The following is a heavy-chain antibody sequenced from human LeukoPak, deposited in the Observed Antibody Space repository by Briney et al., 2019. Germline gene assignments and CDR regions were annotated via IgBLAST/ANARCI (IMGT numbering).Heavy chain of an antibody. V-gene: IGHV3-48*03. CDR2: ISFSGDII. CDR1: VFTFSGYE. Sequence: PGGSLRLSCAASVFTFSGYEMTGVPQVPGRGLEWVSYISFSGDIIHYADSVKGRFTVSRENTKNSLYLQMNSLRAEDTAVYYCVRAVDRYRYDRSVFYKWGQGTLVTVSS. CDR3: VRAVDRYRYDRSVFYK. D-gene: IGHD3-22*01. J-gene: IGHJ4*02.